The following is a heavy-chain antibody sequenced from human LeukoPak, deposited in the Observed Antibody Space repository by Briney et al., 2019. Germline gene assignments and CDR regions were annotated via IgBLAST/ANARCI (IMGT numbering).Heavy chain of an antibody. CDR2: INPSGGST. J-gene: IGHJ4*02. V-gene: IGHV1-46*01. D-gene: IGHD2-15*01. CDR3: ARDRSPSARYFNY. Sequence: ASVKVSCKTSRYTFTSYYMNWVRQAPGQGLEWMGMINPSGGSTSYAQKFQGRVTMTRDTSTSTVYMELNSLTSADTALYYCARDRSPSARYFNYWGQGTLVTVSS. CDR1: RYTFTSYY.